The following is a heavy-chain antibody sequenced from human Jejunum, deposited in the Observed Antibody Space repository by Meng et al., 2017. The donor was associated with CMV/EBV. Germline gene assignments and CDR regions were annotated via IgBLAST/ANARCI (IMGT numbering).Heavy chain of an antibody. J-gene: IGHJ4*02. Sequence: TGSGSPFTGYCIHWARPAPGQGLEWMGRINPNTAAPDYAQEFQGRVTMIKDTSINTVYLELSRLRSDDTAVYYCARRHDFDLYFDYWGQGSLVTVSS. CDR2: INPNTAAP. V-gene: IGHV1-2*06. D-gene: IGHD3-3*01. CDR3: ARRHDFDLYFDY. CDR1: GSPFTGYC.